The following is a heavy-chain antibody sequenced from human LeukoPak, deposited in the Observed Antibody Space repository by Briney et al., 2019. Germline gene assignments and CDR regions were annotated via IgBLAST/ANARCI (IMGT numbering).Heavy chain of an antibody. CDR3: ARTMVRGVIITSDYYYGMDV. CDR2: ISSSSSYI. J-gene: IGHJ6*02. Sequence: PEGSLRLSCTASGFTFSSYSINWVRQAPGKGLEWVSSISSSSSYIYYADSVEGRFTISRDNAKNSLYLQMNSLRAEDTAVYYCARTMVRGVIITSDYYYGMDVWGQGTTVTVSS. D-gene: IGHD3-10*01. V-gene: IGHV3-21*01. CDR1: GFTFSSYS.